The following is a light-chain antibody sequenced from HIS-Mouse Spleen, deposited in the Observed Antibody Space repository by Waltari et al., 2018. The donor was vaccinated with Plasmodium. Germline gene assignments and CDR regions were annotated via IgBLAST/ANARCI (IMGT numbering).Light chain of an antibody. Sequence: EIVMTQSPATLSVSPGERATLSGRASPLVSHNLAWYQQKPGQAPMLLIYGASTRATGIPARFSGSGSGTEFTLTISSLQSEDFAVYYCQQYNNWSFTFGPGTKVDIK. CDR3: QQYNNWSFT. CDR1: PLVSHN. J-gene: IGKJ3*01. CDR2: GAS. V-gene: IGKV3-15*01.